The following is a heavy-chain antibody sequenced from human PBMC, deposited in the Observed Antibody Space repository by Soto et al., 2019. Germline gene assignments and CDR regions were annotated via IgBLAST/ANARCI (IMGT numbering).Heavy chain of an antibody. J-gene: IGHJ6*02. V-gene: IGHV2-70*01. CDR2: IDWDDDK. CDR3: ARKRGIAVAGYYYYYGMDV. D-gene: IGHD6-19*01. Sequence: SGPTLVNPKQTLTLTCTFSGFSLSTSGMCVSWIRQPPGKALEWLALIDWDDDKYYSTSLKTRLTISKDTSKNQVVLTMTNMDPVDTATYYCARKRGIAVAGYYYYYGMDVWGQGTTVTVSS. CDR1: GFSLSTSGMC.